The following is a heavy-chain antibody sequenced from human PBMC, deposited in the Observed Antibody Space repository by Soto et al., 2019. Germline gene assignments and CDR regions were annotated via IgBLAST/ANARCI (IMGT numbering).Heavy chain of an antibody. Sequence: QVQLVESGGGVVRPGRSLRLSCVASEFSFSAYGMHWVRLAPGKGLQWVAVISYDGNDKYYADSVKGRFTISRDDSKNTLYLQMNRLRREDTAIYYCARRKAVTTGHYYYCIDVWGKGTTVTVSS. J-gene: IGHJ6*03. CDR2: ISYDGNDK. CDR1: EFSFSAYG. CDR3: ARRKAVTTGHYYYCIDV. V-gene: IGHV3-30*03. D-gene: IGHD4-17*01.